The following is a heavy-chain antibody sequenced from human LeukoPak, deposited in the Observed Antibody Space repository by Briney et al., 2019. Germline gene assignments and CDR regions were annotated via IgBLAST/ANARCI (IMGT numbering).Heavy chain of an antibody. D-gene: IGHD1-14*01. CDR3: ARDPPGYRIRYIDY. V-gene: IGHV3-11*04. CDR2: ISSTGSPI. Sequence: GGSLRLSCAASGFTFSDYYMSWIRQAPGKGLEGVSYISSTGSPIYYEDSVRGRFTMSRDNAKNSLFLQMTSLRAEDTAVYYCARDPPGYRIRYIDYWGQGTLVTVSS. CDR1: GFTFSDYY. J-gene: IGHJ4*02.